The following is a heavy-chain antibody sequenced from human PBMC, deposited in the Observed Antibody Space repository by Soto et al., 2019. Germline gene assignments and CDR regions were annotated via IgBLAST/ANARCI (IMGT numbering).Heavy chain of an antibody. J-gene: IGHJ4*02. CDR3: ARPTGGSSGYYYFDY. CDR1: GFSLSTSGMC. D-gene: IGHD3-22*01. V-gene: IGHV2-70*11. Sequence: SGPTLVKPTQTLTLTCTFSGFSLSTSGMCVSWIRQPPGKALEWLARIDWDDDKYYSTSLKTRLTISKDTSKNQVVLTMTNMDPVDTATYYCARPTGGSSGYYYFDYWGQGTLVTVSS. CDR2: IDWDDDK.